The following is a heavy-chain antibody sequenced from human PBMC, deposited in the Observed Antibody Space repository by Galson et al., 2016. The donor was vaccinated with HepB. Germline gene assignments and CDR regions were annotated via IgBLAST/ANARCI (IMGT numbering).Heavy chain of an antibody. V-gene: IGHV3-64D*06. J-gene: IGHJ4*02. CDR1: TFMFSSYT. CDR2: ISSDGGST. CDR3: VSRGAQWLVTADS. Sequence: SLRLSCAASTFMFSSYTMHWVRQAPGKGLEYVSAISSDGGSTYYIDSVKGRFTISRDNSKNSLYLQMTSLRTEDTAVYSCVSRGAQWLVTADSWGQGTLVVVSS. D-gene: IGHD5-12*01.